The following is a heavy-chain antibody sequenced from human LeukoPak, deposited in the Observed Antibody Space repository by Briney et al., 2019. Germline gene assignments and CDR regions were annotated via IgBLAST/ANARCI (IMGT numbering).Heavy chain of an antibody. CDR2: ISGSGGST. CDR1: GFTFSTCP. V-gene: IGHV3-23*01. Sequence: GGSLRLSCVAFGFTFSTCPMYWVRQAPGKGLEWVSAISGSGGSTYYADSVKGRFTISRDNSKNTLYLQMNSLRAEDTAVYYCAKDVGSSWSYYFDYWGQGTLVTVSS. CDR3: AKDVGSSWSYYFDY. J-gene: IGHJ4*02. D-gene: IGHD6-13*01.